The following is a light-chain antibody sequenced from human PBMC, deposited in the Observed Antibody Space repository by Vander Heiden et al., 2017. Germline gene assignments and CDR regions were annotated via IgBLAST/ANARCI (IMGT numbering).Light chain of an antibody. CDR2: DDS. CDR1: NIGSKS. V-gene: IGLV3-21*02. J-gene: IGLJ1*01. Sequence: SYVLTPPPSVSVAPGQTARITCGGNNIGSKSVHWYQQKPGQAPVLVVYDDSDRPSGNPERFSGSNSGNTATLTISRVEAGDEADYYCQVWESSSDHPGVFGTGTKVTVL. CDR3: QVWESSSDHPGV.